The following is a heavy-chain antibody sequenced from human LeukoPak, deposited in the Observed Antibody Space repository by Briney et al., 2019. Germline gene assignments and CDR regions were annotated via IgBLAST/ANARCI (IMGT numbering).Heavy chain of an antibody. CDR1: GFTVSSNY. D-gene: IGHD1-26*01. J-gene: IGHJ4*02. V-gene: IGHV3-23*01. CDR3: AKPGSYLTPPFDY. CDR2: ISGSGGST. Sequence: PGGSLRLSCAASGFTVSSNYMSWVRQAPGKGLEWVSAISGSGGSTYYADSVKGRFTISRDNSKNTLYLQMNSLRAEDTAVYYCAKPGSYLTPPFDYWGQGTLVTVSS.